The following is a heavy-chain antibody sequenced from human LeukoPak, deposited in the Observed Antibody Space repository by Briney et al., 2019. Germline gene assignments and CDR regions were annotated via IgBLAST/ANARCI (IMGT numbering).Heavy chain of an antibody. V-gene: IGHV1-46*01. D-gene: IGHD3-22*01. CDR1: GYTFTSYY. J-gene: IGHJ3*02. Sequence: AASVKVSCKASGYTFTSYYMHWVRQAPGQGLEWMGIINPSGGSTSYAQKFQGRVTMTRDMSTSTVYMELSSLRSEDTAVYYCARDGDWLYDSSGYYYGAAFDIWGQGTMVTVSS. CDR2: INPSGGST. CDR3: ARDGDWLYDSSGYYYGAAFDI.